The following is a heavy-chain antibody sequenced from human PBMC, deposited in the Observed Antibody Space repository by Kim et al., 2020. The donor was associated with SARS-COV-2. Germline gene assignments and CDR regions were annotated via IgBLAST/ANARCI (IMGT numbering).Heavy chain of an antibody. V-gene: IGHV4-34*01. CDR1: SGSFSGHY. CDR3: ARGRAGVVPAPILGLGPHYDYFIMDV. D-gene: IGHD2-2*02. CDR2: IHESGSA. Sequence: SKTLSLTCAVYSGSFSGHYWSWIRQPPGKGLEWIGKIHESGSANYNPSLMSRVSISIDGSKNQFSLKLSSVTAADTGFYYCARGRAGVVPAPILGLGPHYDYFIMDVWGHGTTVTVSS. J-gene: IGHJ6*02.